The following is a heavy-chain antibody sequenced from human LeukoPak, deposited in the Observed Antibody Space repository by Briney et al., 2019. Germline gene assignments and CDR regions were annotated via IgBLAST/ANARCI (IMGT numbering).Heavy chain of an antibody. CDR3: AREGDGFNSWAYFDY. J-gene: IGHJ4*02. V-gene: IGHV1-2*06. Sequence: ASVKVSCKTSGYTFTGNYMHWVRQAPGQGLEWIGRINPNSGGTNLAQKFQGRVTMTRDTSISTAYMELSRLRPDDTAVYYCAREGDGFNSWAYFDYWGQGTLVTVSS. CDR2: INPNSGGT. CDR1: GYTFTGNY. D-gene: IGHD5-24*01.